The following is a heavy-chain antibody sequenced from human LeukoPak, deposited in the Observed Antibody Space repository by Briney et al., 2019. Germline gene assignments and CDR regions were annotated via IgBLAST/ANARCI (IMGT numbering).Heavy chain of an antibody. V-gene: IGHV4-31*03. CDR3: ARAGYYDFWSGYYTGYYFDY. CDR1: GGSISSGGYY. D-gene: IGHD3-3*01. J-gene: IGHJ4*02. Sequence: SETLPLTCTVSGGSISSGGYYWSWIRQHPGKGLKWIGYIYYSGSTYYNPSLKSRVTISVDTSKNQFSLKLSSVTAADTAVYYCARAGYYDFWSGYYTGYYFDYWGQGTLVTVSS. CDR2: IYYSGST.